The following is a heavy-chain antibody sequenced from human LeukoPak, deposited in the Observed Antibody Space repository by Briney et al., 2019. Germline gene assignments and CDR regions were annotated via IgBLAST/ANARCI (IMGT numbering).Heavy chain of an antibody. CDR2: IYYSGST. Sequence: KPSETLSLTCTVSGGSISSYYWSWIRQPPGKGLEWIGYIYYSGSTNYNPSLKSRVTISVDTSKNQFSLKLSSVTAADTAVYYCVRDRAHYYDSSGHAFDIWGQGTMVTVSS. J-gene: IGHJ3*02. V-gene: IGHV4-59*01. CDR1: GGSISSYY. D-gene: IGHD3-22*01. CDR3: VRDRAHYYDSSGHAFDI.